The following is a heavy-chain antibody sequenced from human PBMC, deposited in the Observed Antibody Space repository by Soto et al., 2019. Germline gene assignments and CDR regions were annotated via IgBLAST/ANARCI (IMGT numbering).Heavy chain of an antibody. Sequence: ASVKVSCKASGYTFTSYGVSWVRQAPGQGLEFMGWITVSNGNTNYAQKFQDRVIMTTDTSTSTSYMEVRSLRSDDTAIYYCARFLQLRPLDYWGQGTLVTVSS. D-gene: IGHD1-1*01. CDR1: GYTFTSYG. J-gene: IGHJ4*02. V-gene: IGHV1-18*01. CDR3: ARFLQLRPLDY. CDR2: ITVSNGNT.